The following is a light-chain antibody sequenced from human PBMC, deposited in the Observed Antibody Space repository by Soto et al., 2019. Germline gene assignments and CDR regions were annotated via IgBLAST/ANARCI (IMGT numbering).Light chain of an antibody. CDR3: TSYATGSVYV. J-gene: IGLJ1*01. CDR2: DVS. CDR1: SSDVGGYNR. Sequence: QSALTQPPSVSGSPGQSVTISCTGTSSDVGGYNRVSWYQQPPGKAPKLLIYDVSNRPSGGSTRFSGSKSGNTASLTISGLQAEDEADYYCTSYATGSVYVFGPGTKVTVL. V-gene: IGLV2-18*02.